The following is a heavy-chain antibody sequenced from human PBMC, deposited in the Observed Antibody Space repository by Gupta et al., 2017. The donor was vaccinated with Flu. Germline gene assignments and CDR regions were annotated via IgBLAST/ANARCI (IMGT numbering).Heavy chain of an antibody. CDR3: ARDEEGSGSYGPYVRYYGMDV. D-gene: IGHD1-26*01. CDR2: INPNSGGT. J-gene: IGHJ6*02. V-gene: IGHV1-2*02. CDR1: GYNFTGYY. Sequence: QVQLVQSGAEVKKPGASVKVSCKASGYNFTGYYMHWVRQAPGQGLEWMGWINPNSGGTNYAQKFQGRVTMTRDTSISTAYMELSRLRSDDTAVYYCARDEEGSGSYGPYVRYYGMDVWGQGTTVTVSS.